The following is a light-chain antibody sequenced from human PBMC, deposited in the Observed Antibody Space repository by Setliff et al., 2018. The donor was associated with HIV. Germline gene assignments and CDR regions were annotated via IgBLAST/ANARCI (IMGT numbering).Light chain of an antibody. CDR1: SNDVGSYSL. CDR3: CSYAGSGTNV. Sequence: QSALTQPASVSGSPGQSITISCTGTSNDVGSYSLVSWYQQLPSKAPKLMIYEVDKRPSGVSNRFSGSKSGNTASLTISGLQAEDEADYYCCSYAGSGTNVFGTGTKVTVL. CDR2: EVD. J-gene: IGLJ1*01. V-gene: IGLV2-23*02.